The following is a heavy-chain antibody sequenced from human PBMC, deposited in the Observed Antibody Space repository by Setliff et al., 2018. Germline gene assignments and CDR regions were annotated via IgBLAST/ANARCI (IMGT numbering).Heavy chain of an antibody. CDR2: IKRITDSGTT. Sequence: GGSLRLSCTASGFTFSNAWMSWVRRAPGTGLEWVGRIKRITDSGTTDHAAPVKGRFTVSRDDSISTLYLQMNSLKTEDTAVYYCTTSPISSGWHSNFDYNMDVWGQGTTVTVSS. CDR1: GFTFSNAW. CDR3: TTSPISSGWHSNFDYNMDV. V-gene: IGHV3-15*01. J-gene: IGHJ6*02. D-gene: IGHD6-19*01.